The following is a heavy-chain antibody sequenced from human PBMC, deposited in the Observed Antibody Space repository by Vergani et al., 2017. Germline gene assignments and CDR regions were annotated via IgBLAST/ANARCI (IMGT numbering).Heavy chain of an antibody. Sequence: QVQLQESGPGLVKPSQTLSLTCSVSGDSISSGVYYWNWIRQHPGKGLEWIGYIYSTGSTYHNPSLRRRINMSVDTSKNQLSLKLNSVTAADTAMYYCARMWGYDEGDAFRIGYFGSRGPGTLVTVSS. CDR1: GDSISSGVYY. V-gene: IGHV4-31*03. J-gene: IGHJ4*02. CDR3: ARMWGYDEGDAFRIGYFGS. CDR2: IYSTGST. D-gene: IGHD3-22*01.